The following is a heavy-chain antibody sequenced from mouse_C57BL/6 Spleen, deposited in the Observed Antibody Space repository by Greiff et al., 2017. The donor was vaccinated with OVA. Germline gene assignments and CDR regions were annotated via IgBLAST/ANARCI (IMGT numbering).Heavy chain of an antibody. CDR1: GYTFTSYW. D-gene: IGHD2-5*01. Sequence: VQLQQPGAELVKPGASVKMSCKASGYTFTSYWITWVKQRPGQGLEWIGDIYPGSGSTNYNEKFKSKATLTVDTSSSTAYMQLSSLTSEDSAVYYCASSSAYYSNYEAMDYWGQGTSVTVSS. J-gene: IGHJ4*01. CDR2: IYPGSGST. V-gene: IGHV1-55*01. CDR3: ASSSAYYSNYEAMDY.